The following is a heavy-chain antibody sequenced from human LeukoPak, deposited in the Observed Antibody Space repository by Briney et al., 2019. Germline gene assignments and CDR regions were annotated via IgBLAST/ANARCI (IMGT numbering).Heavy chain of an antibody. J-gene: IGHJ6*02. CDR3: ARAQLNLLVDFGMDV. CDR2: VYYSGST. D-gene: IGHD1-1*01. Sequence: TASETLSLTCTVSGGSISAYYWNWIRQPPGKGLEWIGYVYYSGSTNYNPSLKSRVTISVDTSKTQFSLKLSSVTAVDTAVYYCARAQLNLLVDFGMDVWGQGTTVTVSS. CDR1: GGSISAYY. V-gene: IGHV4-59*01.